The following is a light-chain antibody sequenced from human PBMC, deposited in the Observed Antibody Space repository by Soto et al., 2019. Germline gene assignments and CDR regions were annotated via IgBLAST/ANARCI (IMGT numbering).Light chain of an antibody. J-gene: IGLJ3*02. CDR2: DSS. CDR3: GTWDNSLSTPHCV. V-gene: IGLV1-51*01. CDR1: SSNIGNNY. Sequence: QSVLTQPPSVSAAPGQKVTISCSGSSSNIGNNYVSWYQQLPGTAPKLLIYDSSHRPSGISDRFSGSKSGTSATLGIAGLQSGDEAHYYCGTWDNSLSTPHCVFGGGTKLTVL.